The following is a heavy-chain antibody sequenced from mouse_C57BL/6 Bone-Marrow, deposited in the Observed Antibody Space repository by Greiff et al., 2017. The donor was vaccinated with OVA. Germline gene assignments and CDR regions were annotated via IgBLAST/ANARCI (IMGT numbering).Heavy chain of an antibody. D-gene: IGHD4-1*01. J-gene: IGHJ3*01. CDR1: GYTFTSYW. V-gene: IGHV1-64*01. Sequence: VQLQQPGAELVKPGASVKLSCKASGYTFTSYWMHWVKQRPGQGLEWIGMIHPNSGSTNYNEKFKSKATLTVAKSTSTAYMQLSGLTSEDSAFYYCAGLGFAYWGQGTLVTVSA. CDR3: AGLGFAY. CDR2: IHPNSGST.